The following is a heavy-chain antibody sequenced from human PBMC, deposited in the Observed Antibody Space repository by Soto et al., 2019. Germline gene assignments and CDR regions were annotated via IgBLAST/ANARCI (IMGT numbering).Heavy chain of an antibody. J-gene: IGHJ5*02. CDR3: VRESVASGPNYFDT. Sequence: QLQLQESGSGLVKPSQTLSLTCSVSGGTITSGRSSWNWIRQSPGKGLEWIAYIYHSGSTYYNPSXKSRVTISVDRSENQFSLKLTSVTAADTAVYYCVRESVASGPNYFDTWGPGTLVTVSS. D-gene: IGHD6-6*01. V-gene: IGHV4-30-2*06. CDR2: IYHSGST. CDR1: GGTITSGRSS.